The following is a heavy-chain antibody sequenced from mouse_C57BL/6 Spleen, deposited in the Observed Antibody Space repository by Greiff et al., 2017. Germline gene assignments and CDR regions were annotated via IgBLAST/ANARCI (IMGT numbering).Heavy chain of an antibody. CDR1: GYTFTSYW. CDR2: IYPGSGST. D-gene: IGHD2-5*01. J-gene: IGHJ3*01. Sequence: VQLQQPGAELVKPGASVKMSCKASGYTFTSYWITWVKQRPGQGLEWIGDIYPGSGSTKYNEKLHSKATLTVAPSSSTAYMQLSSLTSEDSAVYYCARKGYYSNWGQGTLVTVSA. CDR3: ARKGYYSN. V-gene: IGHV1-55*01.